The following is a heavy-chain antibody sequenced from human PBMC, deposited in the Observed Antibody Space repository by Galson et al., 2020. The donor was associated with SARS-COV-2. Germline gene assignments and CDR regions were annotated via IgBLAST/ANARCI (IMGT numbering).Heavy chain of an antibody. D-gene: IGHD3-10*01. CDR3: ARARGVRGVLSPPGYYYYMDD. J-gene: IGHJ6*03. V-gene: IGHV1-3*01. CDR2: INAGNGNT. CDR1: GYTFTSYA. Sequence: ASVKVSCKASGYTFTSYAMHWVRQAPGQRLEWMGWINAGNGNTKYSQKFQGRVTITRDTSASTAYMELSSLRSEDTAVYYCARARGVRGVLSPPGYYYYMDDWGKGTTVTISS.